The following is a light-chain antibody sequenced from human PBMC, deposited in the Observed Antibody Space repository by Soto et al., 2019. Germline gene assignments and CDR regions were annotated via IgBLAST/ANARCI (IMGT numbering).Light chain of an antibody. Sequence: DMQISQSPSTLSGSIGDRVTITCLASQTISSWLAWYQQKPGKAPKLLIYKASTLKSGVPSRFSGSGSGTEFTLSICSLQPDDFATYYCQHYNIYSDAFAQGTKVDIK. CDR3: QHYNIYSDA. V-gene: IGKV1-5*03. CDR2: KAS. CDR1: QTISSW. J-gene: IGKJ1*01.